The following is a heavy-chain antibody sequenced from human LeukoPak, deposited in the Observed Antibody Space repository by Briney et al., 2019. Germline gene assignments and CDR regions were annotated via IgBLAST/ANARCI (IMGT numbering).Heavy chain of an antibody. CDR3: ARLRNWNYVGY. CDR2: IYYSGST. J-gene: IGHJ4*02. D-gene: IGHD1-1*01. CDR1: GGSISSGDYY. V-gene: IGHV4-30-4*01. Sequence: PSQTLSLTCTVSGGSISSGDYYWSWIRQPPGKGLKWIGYIYYSGSTYYNPSHKSRVTISVDTSKNQFSLKLSSVTAADTAVYYCARLRNWNYVGYWGQGTLVTVSS.